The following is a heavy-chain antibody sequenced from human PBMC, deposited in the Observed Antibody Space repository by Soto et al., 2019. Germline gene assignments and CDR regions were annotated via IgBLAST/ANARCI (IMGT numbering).Heavy chain of an antibody. CDR2: IYYSGST. D-gene: IGHD3-16*01. V-gene: IGHV4-39*01. CDR1: GGSISSSSYY. CDR3: ARQLPFYDYVWGFPNWFDP. J-gene: IGHJ5*02. Sequence: SETLSLTCTVSGGSISSSSYYWGWIRQPPGKGLEWIGSIYYSGSTYYNPSLKSRVTISVDTSKNQFSLKLSSVTAADTAVYYCARQLPFYDYVWGFPNWFDPWGQGTLVTVSS.